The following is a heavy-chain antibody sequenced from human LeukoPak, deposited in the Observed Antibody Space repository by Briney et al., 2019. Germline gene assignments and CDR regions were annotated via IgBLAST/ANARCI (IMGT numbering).Heavy chain of an antibody. D-gene: IGHD2-15*01. J-gene: IGHJ4*02. V-gene: IGHV3-21*01. CDR3: ARGDHCSAGSCFFDY. CDR2: ISSGSSFL. Sequence: GGSLRLSCAASGFTLSGYSMNWVRQAPGEGLEWVSFISSGSSFLYYADSVKGRFTISRDSAKNSLFLQMNSLRAEDTAVYYCARGDHCSAGSCFFDYWGQGTLVTVSS. CDR1: GFTLSGYS.